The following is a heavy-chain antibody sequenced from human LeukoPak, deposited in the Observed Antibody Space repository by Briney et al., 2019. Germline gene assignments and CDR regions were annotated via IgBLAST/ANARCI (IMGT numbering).Heavy chain of an antibody. CDR2: IKQDGSQK. Sequence: GSLRLSCAASGFTLTCYGMNLVRQAPGKGLEYVANIKQDGSQKYYVDSMKGRFTISRDNAKNSLYLQIDSLRAEDTAVYYCARDRRVGGWGGAFDMWGHGTQVTVSS. J-gene: IGHJ3*02. CDR1: GFTLTCYG. V-gene: IGHV3-7*01. CDR3: ARDRRVGGWGGAFDM. D-gene: IGHD2-21*01.